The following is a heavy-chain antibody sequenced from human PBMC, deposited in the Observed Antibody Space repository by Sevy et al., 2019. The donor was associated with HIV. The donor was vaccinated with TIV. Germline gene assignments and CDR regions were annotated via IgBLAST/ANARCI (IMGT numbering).Heavy chain of an antibody. J-gene: IGHJ4*02. CDR1: GFSFSTYG. CDR2: MNHDGTES. V-gene: IGHV3-7*01. CDR3: VREGLGGFRYSLDC. Sequence: GGSLRLSCAASGFSFSTYGMTWVRHAPRSGLEWVATMNHDGTESNYDHSVKGRFTIFGDNTTTPLFLQMNSLSAEDTGVYYCVREGLGGFRYSLDCWGQGTLVTVSS. D-gene: IGHD3-16*01.